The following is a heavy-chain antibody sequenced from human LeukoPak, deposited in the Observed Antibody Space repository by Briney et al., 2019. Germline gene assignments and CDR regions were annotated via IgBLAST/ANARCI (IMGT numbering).Heavy chain of an antibody. J-gene: IGHJ3*02. CDR3: ARGKLGYCSSTSCYKRAFDI. CDR1: GGSISSSSYY. CDR2: INHSGST. D-gene: IGHD2-2*02. V-gene: IGHV4-39*07. Sequence: SSETLSLTCTVSGGSISSSSYYWGWIRQPPGKGLEWIGEINHSGSTNYNPSLKSRVTISVDTSKNQFSLKLSSVTAADTAVYYCARGKLGYCSSTSCYKRAFDIWGQGTMVTVSS.